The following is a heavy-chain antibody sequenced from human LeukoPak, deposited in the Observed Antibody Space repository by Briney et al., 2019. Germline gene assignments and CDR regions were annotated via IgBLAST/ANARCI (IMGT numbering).Heavy chain of an antibody. V-gene: IGHV3-23*01. CDR1: GFTFSSYG. J-gene: IGHJ6*04. Sequence: PGGSLRLSCAASGFTFSSYGMSWVRQAPGKGLEWVSAISGTGGSTYYADSVKGRFTISRDNAKNSLYLQMNSLRAEDTAVYYCAELGITMIGGVWGKGTTVTISS. CDR2: ISGTGGST. CDR3: AELGITMIGGV. D-gene: IGHD3-10*02.